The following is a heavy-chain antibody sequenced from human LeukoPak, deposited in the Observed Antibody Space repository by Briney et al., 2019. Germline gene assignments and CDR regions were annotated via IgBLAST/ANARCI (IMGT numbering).Heavy chain of an antibody. CDR2: INHSGST. J-gene: IGHJ3*02. V-gene: IGHV4-34*01. CDR3: ARPHNWNDFGDAFDI. CDR1: GGSFSGYY. D-gene: IGHD1-20*01. Sequence: PSETLSLTCAVYGGSFSGYYWSWIRQPPGKGLEWIGEINHSGSTNYNPSLKSRVTISVDTSKNQFSLKLSSVTAADTAVYYCARPHNWNDFGDAFDIWGQGTMVTVSS.